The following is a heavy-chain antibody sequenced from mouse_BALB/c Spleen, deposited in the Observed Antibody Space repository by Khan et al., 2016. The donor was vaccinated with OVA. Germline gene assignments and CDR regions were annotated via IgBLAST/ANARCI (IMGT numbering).Heavy chain of an antibody. D-gene: IGHD2-14*01. CDR3: ARAYYRYDCYYAMDY. CDR2: IWGGGGT. V-gene: IGHV2-6-4*01. J-gene: IGHJ4*01. CDR1: GFSLSRYN. Sequence: VQLQESGPGLVAPSQSLSITCTVSGFSLSRYNIHWVRQPPGKGLEWLGMIWGGGGTDYNSTLKSRLSISKDNSKSKVFLKMNSLQTDDTAMYYCARAYYRYDCYYAMDYWGQGTSVTVSS.